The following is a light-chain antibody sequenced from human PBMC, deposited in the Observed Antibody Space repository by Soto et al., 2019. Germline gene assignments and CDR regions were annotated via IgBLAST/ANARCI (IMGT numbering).Light chain of an antibody. V-gene: IGLV1-44*01. CDR1: SSNIGTNA. CDR2: NNN. J-gene: IGLJ1*01. CDR3: AAWDDSLSGYV. Sequence: QSVLTQPPSASGTPGQRVTISCSGGSSNIGTNAVNWYQQLPGTASKLLIYNNNQRPSGVPDRFSGSKSGTSASLAISGLQSEDDADYYCAAWDDSLSGYVFRTGTKVTVL.